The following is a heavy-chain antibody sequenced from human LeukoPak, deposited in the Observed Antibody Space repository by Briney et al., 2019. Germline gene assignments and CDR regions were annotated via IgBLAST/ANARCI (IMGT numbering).Heavy chain of an antibody. J-gene: IGHJ4*02. D-gene: IGHD3-10*01. Sequence: GGSLRLSCAASGFTFSSYAIHWVRQAPGKGLEWVAVISYDGSNKYYADSVKGRFTISRDNSRNTPYLQLNSLRAEDTALYFCAKDRPTYGSGSPIDFWGQGTLVTVSS. CDR3: AKDRPTYGSGSPIDF. CDR1: GFTFSSYA. CDR2: ISYDGSNK. V-gene: IGHV3-30-3*01.